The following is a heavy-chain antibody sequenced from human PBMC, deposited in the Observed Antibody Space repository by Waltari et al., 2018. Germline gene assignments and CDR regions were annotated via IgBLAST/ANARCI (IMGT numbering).Heavy chain of an antibody. Sequence: QLQLQESGSGLVKPSQTLSLTCAVPGGSIRSGCYPWSWIRQPPGKGLEWIGYIYHSGSTYYNPSLKSRVTISVDRSKNQFSLKLSSVTAADTAVYYCARGGDWGTDAFDIWGQGTMVTVSS. CDR1: GGSIRSGCYP. V-gene: IGHV4-30-2*01. CDR2: IYHSGST. CDR3: ARGGDWGTDAFDI. D-gene: IGHD2-21*02. J-gene: IGHJ3*02.